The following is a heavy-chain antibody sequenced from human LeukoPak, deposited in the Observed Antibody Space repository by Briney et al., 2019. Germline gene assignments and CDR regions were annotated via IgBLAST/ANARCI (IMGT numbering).Heavy chain of an antibody. CDR3: AREPTSGREPTSGRPLDY. J-gene: IGHJ4*02. D-gene: IGHD5-12*01. V-gene: IGHV4-4*07. CDR1: GGSISGYF. CDR2: IYSSGSN. Sequence: SETLPLTCTVSGGSISGYFWSWIRQPAGKGLEWIGRIYSSGSNNYNPSLKSRVTMSLDTSKNHLSLNLSSVTAADTAVYYCAREPTSGREPTSGRPLDYWGQGTLVTVSS.